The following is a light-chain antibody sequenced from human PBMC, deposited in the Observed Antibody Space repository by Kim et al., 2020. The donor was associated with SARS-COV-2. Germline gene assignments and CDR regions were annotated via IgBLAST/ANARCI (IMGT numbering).Light chain of an antibody. CDR3: QVWDGRIDKYV. CDR2: YDD. J-gene: IGLJ1*01. CDR1: NIGSKT. Sequence: APVKTALVAGGGNNIGSKTVHWYQQKPGQAPVLVITYDDDRPSGIPERFSGSNSGNTATLTVSRVEAGDEADYYCQVWDGRIDKYVFGTGTKVTVL. V-gene: IGLV3-21*04.